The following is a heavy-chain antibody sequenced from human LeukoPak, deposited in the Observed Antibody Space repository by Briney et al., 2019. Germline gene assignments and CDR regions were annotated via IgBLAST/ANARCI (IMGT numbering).Heavy chain of an antibody. D-gene: IGHD6-19*01. Sequence: GGSLRLSCAASGFTFSSYGMHWVRQAPGKGLEWVAVRWYDGSNKYYADSVKGRFTISRDNSKNTLYLQMNSLRAEDTAVYYCARTKYSSGHDAFDIWGQGTMVTVSS. CDR1: GFTFSSYG. CDR2: RWYDGSNK. J-gene: IGHJ3*02. CDR3: ARTKYSSGHDAFDI. V-gene: IGHV3-33*01.